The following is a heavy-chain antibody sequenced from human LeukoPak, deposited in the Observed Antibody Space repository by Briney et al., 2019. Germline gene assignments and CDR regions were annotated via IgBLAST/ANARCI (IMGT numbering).Heavy chain of an antibody. Sequence: GGSLRLSCAASGFTFSSYGMHWVRQAPGKGLEWVAVISYDGSNKYYADSVKGRFTISRDNSKNTLYLQMNSLRAEDTAVYYCARDRGSSWYQSYTLDLDYWGQGTLVTVSS. CDR1: GFTFSSYG. J-gene: IGHJ4*02. D-gene: IGHD6-13*01. CDR2: ISYDGSNK. V-gene: IGHV3-30-3*01. CDR3: ARDRGSSWYQSYTLDLDY.